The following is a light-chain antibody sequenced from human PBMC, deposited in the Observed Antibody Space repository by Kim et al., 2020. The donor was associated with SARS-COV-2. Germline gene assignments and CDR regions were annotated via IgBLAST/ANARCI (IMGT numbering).Light chain of an antibody. CDR1: QSIRRN. V-gene: IGKV3-15*01. Sequence: EIVLTQSPGTLSLSPGERATLSCRASQSIRRNYLAWYQQKPGQAPRLLIDGISTRATGIPARFSGSGSGTEFTLTISSLQSEDFAVYYCQQYSSWPLTFGGGTKLEIK. CDR2: GIS. J-gene: IGKJ4*01. CDR3: QQYSSWPLT.